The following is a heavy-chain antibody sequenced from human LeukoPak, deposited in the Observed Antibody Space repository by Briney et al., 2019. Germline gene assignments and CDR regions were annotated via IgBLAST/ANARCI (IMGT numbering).Heavy chain of an antibody. CDR2: IYHSGSI. D-gene: IGHD3-10*01. CDR1: GYSISSGYY. Sequence: SETLSLTCAVSGYSISSGYYWGWIRQPPGKGLEWIGSIYHSGSIYYNPSLKSRVTISVDTSKNQFSLKLSSVTAADTAVYYCARDRELLWFGELSEYYYMDVWGKGTTVTVSS. V-gene: IGHV4-38-2*02. CDR3: ARDRELLWFGELSEYYYMDV. J-gene: IGHJ6*03.